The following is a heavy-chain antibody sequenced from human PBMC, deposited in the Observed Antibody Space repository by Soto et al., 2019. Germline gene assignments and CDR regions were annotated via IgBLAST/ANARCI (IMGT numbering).Heavy chain of an antibody. CDR1: GGTFSSYT. Sequence: QVQLVQSGAEVKKPGSSVKVSCKASGGTFSSYTISWVRQAPGQGLEWMGRIIPILGIANYAQMFQGRVTITADKSTSTAYRELSSLRSEDAAVYYCAIVKGGGFCGMAVWGRGTTVTVSS. CDR2: IIPILGIA. J-gene: IGHJ6*02. CDR3: AIVKGGGFCGMAV. D-gene: IGHD3-16*01. V-gene: IGHV1-69*02.